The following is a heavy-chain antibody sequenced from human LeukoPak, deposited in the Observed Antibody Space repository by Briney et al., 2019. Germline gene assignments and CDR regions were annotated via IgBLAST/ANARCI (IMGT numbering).Heavy chain of an antibody. CDR2: ISYDGSNK. V-gene: IGHV3-30*18. J-gene: IGHJ5*02. CDR1: GFTFSSYG. D-gene: IGHD3-10*01. Sequence: PGGSLRLSCAASGFTFSSYGMHWVRQAPGKGPEWVAVISYDGSNKYYADSVKGRFTISRDNSKNTLYLQMNSLRAEDTAVYYCAKDPGFGEFLSNLPKFDPWGQGTLVTVSS. CDR3: AKDPGFGEFLSNLPKFDP.